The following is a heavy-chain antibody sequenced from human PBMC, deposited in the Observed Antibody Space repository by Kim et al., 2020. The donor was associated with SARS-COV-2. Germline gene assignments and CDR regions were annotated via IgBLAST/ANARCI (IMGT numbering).Heavy chain of an antibody. CDR1: GGTFSSYA. D-gene: IGHD6-6*01. Sequence: SVKVSCKASGGTFSSYAISWVRQAPGHGLEWMGGIIPIFGTANYAQKFQGRVTITADESTSTAYMELSSLRSEDTAVYYCARVVQLPGAFDIWGQGTMVTVSS. CDR3: ARVVQLPGAFDI. CDR2: IIPIFGTA. V-gene: IGHV1-69*13. J-gene: IGHJ3*02.